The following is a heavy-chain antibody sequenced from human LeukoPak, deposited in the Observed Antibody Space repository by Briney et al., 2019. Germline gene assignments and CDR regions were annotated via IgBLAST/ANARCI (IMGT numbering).Heavy chain of an antibody. V-gene: IGHV3-23*01. Sequence: GGSLRLYCAASGFTFSSYALSWVGQAQGKGLEWVSGISDSGDRAHYADSVKGRFTISRDNSKNTLYLQMNSLRAEDTAVYFCAKQTTGYSGSGVDFWGQGTLVTVSS. D-gene: IGHD3-10*01. CDR1: GFTFSSYA. J-gene: IGHJ4*02. CDR3: AKQTTGYSGSGVDF. CDR2: ISDSGDRA.